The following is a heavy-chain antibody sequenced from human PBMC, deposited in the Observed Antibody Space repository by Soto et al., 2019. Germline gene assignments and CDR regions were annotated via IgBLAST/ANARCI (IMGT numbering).Heavy chain of an antibody. CDR3: ALASGYDTPQYFDY. J-gene: IGHJ4*02. Sequence: QVQLVQSGAEVKKPGSSVKVSCKASGGTFSSYAISWVRQAPGQGLEWMGGIIPIFGTANYAQKFQGRVAITADESTRTAYMERSSLRSEDTAVYYCALASGYDTPQYFDYWGQGTLVTVSS. CDR2: IIPIFGTA. CDR1: GGTFSSYA. D-gene: IGHD5-12*01. V-gene: IGHV1-69*01.